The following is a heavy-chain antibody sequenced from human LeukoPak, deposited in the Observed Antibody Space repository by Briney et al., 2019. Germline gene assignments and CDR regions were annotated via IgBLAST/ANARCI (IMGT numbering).Heavy chain of an antibody. J-gene: IGHJ4*02. CDR3: ARGHSGGSYYYGY. CDR1: GYTFTSYY. CDR2: INPSGGST. Sequence: ASVKVSCKASGYTFTSYYMHWVRQAPGQGLEWMGIINPSGGSTSYAQKFQGRVTMTRNTSISTAYMELSSPRSEDTAVYYWARGHSGGSYYYGYWGQGTLVTVSS. V-gene: IGHV1-46*01. D-gene: IGHD1-26*01.